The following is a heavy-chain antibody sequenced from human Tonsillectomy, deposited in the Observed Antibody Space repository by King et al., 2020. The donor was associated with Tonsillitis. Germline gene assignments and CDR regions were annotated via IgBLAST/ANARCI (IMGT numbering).Heavy chain of an antibody. J-gene: IGHJ4*02. CDR3: AKQAYYYDSSVYYIDY. CDR2: IYRGGSSA. CDR1: GFTFSSYA. D-gene: IGHD3-22*01. Sequence: VQLVESGGGLVQPGGSLRLSCAASGFTFSSYAMSWVRQAPGKGLEWVSVIYRGGSSAYYADSVKGRFTISRDNSKNTLYVQMHSLRAEDTAVYYCAKQAYYYDSSVYYIDYWGQGTLFTVSS. V-gene: IGHV3-23*03.